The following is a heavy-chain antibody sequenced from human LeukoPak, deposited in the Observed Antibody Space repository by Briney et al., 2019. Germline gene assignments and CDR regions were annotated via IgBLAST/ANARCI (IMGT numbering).Heavy chain of an antibody. D-gene: IGHD1-26*01. V-gene: IGHV4-31*03. CDR2: IYYSGST. CDR1: GGAIDNYY. J-gene: IGHJ4*02. Sequence: SETLSLTCTVSGGAIDNYYWSWIRQHPGKGLEWIGYIYYSGSTYYNPSLKSRVTISVDTSKNQFSLKLSSVTAADTAVYYCARESMGATDYWGQGTLVTVSS. CDR3: ARESMGATDY.